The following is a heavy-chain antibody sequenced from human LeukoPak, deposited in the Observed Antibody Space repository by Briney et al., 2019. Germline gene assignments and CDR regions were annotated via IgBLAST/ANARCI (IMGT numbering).Heavy chain of an antibody. CDR1: GGSISSYY. Sequence: SETLSLTCIEPGGSISSYYWSWIRQPPGEGLEWIGYIYYSGSTNYNPSLKSRVTISVDTSKNQFSLKLSSVTAADTAVYYCARIPVDRYCSSTSCYYFDYWGQGTLVTVSS. CDR3: ARIPVDRYCSSTSCYYFDY. J-gene: IGHJ4*02. V-gene: IGHV4-59*01. D-gene: IGHD2-2*01. CDR2: IYYSGST.